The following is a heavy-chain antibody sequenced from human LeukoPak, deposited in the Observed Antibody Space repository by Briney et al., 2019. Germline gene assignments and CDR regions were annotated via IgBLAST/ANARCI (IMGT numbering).Heavy chain of an antibody. CDR3: ARVFWSGGSIRRDY. CDR2: ISAYNGNT. Sequence: ASVKVSCKASVYTFTSYGISWVRQAPGQGLEWMGWISAYNGNTNYAQKLQGRVTMTTDTSTSTAYMELRSLRSDDTAVYYCARVFWSGGSIRRDYWGQGTLVTVSS. V-gene: IGHV1-18*01. D-gene: IGHD2-15*01. CDR1: VYTFTSYG. J-gene: IGHJ4*02.